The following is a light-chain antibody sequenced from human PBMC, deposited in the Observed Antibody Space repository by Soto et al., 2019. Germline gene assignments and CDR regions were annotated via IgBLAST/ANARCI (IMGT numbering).Light chain of an antibody. Sequence: QSALTQPPSVSEAPRQRVTISCSGSSSNIGNNAVNWYQQLPGKAPKLLIYYDDLLPSGVSDRFSGSKSGTSASLAISGLQSEDEADYYCAAWDDSLNGYVFGTGTKVTLL. CDR1: SSNIGNNA. CDR2: YDD. V-gene: IGLV1-36*01. J-gene: IGLJ1*01. CDR3: AAWDDSLNGYV.